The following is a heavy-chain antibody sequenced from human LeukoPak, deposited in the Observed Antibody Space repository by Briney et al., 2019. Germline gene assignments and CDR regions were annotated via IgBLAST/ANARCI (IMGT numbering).Heavy chain of an antibody. D-gene: IGHD4-17*01. CDR3: ARDDSDTVAIDY. CDR1: GFTFSSYA. CDR2: ISYDGSNK. V-gene: IGHV3-30*04. Sequence: PGGSLRLSCAASGFTFSSYAMYWVRQAPGKGLEWVAVISYDGSNKYYANSVKGRFTISRDNSKNTLYLQMNSLRAEDTAVYYCARDDSDTVAIDYWGQGTLVTVSS. J-gene: IGHJ4*02.